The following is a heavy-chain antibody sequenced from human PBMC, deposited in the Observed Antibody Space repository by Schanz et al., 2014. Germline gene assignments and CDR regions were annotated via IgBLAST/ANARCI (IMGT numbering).Heavy chain of an antibody. Sequence: HLQESGPGLVKPSQTLSLTCAVSGGSIGGGPSYLGWIRQLPGKGLQWIGYVYHRGSTHYNPSLKSRLSISVDPSKTQFSLRLASATAADTAVYFCARLVATSQCFDQWGQGSLVVVSS. CDR2: VYHRGST. CDR3: ARLVATSQCFDQ. CDR1: GGSIGGGPSY. J-gene: IGHJ4*02. V-gene: IGHV4-31*11.